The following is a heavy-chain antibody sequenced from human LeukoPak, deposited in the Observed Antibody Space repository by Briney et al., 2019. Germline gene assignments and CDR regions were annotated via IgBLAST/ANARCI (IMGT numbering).Heavy chain of an antibody. D-gene: IGHD5-18*01. CDR3: ARRPGGYGYYKGTIPFDY. CDR2: INHSGST. CDR1: GGSFSGYY. V-gene: IGHV4-34*01. J-gene: IGHJ4*02. Sequence: PSETLSLTCAVYGGSFSGYYWSWIRQPPGKGLEWIGEINHSGSTNYNPSLKSRVTISVDTSKNQFSLKLSSVTAADTAVYYCARRPGGYGYYKGTIPFDYWGQGTLVTVSS.